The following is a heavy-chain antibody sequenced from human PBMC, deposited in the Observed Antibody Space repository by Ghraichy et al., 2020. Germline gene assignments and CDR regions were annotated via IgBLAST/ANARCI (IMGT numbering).Heavy chain of an antibody. CDR1: GFDFNNYD. CDR2: ISGSGDSA. D-gene: IGHD3-10*01. Sequence: GGSLRLSCVASGFDFNNYDMTWVRQAPGKGLEWVSGISGSGDSADYADAVRRRFTISRDNSKNTLYLQMNNPRAEDTAVYYCAKRHYYASGSYTWWGQGTLVTVSS. CDR3: AKRHYYASGSYTW. V-gene: IGHV3-23*01. J-gene: IGHJ4*02.